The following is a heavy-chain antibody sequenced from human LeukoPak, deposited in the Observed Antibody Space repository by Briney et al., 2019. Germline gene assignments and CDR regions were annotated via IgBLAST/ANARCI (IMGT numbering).Heavy chain of an antibody. D-gene: IGHD3-22*01. V-gene: IGHV3-7*01. J-gene: IGHJ3*02. CDR1: GFSFSTSW. Sequence: PGGSLGLSCAASGFSFSTSWMAWVRQAPGKGLEWVANIKKDGSEKIYGDSVKGRLTISRDNAKSSLFLQMNSLRPEDTAVYYCASQDSNNAFEIWGQGTKVTVSS. CDR3: ASQDSNNAFEI. CDR2: IKKDGSEK.